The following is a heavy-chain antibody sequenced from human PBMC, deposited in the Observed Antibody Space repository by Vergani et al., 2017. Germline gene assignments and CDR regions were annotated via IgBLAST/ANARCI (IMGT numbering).Heavy chain of an antibody. V-gene: IGHV5-51*01. J-gene: IGHJ6*02. CDR1: GYSYTSYW. D-gene: IGHD2-2*01. CDR3: ARGTSPGDYYYGMDG. Sequence: EVQLVQSGAEVTTPGESLKIPCKGSGYSYTSYWIGWVRQMPGKGLEWMWIIYPGDSDTRYSPSVQGQVTIPADKSNSTAYRQWSSLKASDTAMYYCARGTSPGDYYYGMDGWGQGTTVTVSS. CDR2: IYPGDSDT.